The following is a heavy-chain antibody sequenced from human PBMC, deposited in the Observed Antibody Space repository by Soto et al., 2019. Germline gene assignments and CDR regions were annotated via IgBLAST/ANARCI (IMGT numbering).Heavy chain of an antibody. V-gene: IGHV3-30-3*01. Sequence: QVQLVESGGGVVQPGRSLRLSCAASGFTFSSHSIQWVRQAPGKGLEWVAVSSYDGSIKYYSDSVKGRFTISSDNSKNTAYLQMNSLRAEDTAVFYCAREWSTSGDLDYWGQGTLVIVSS. J-gene: IGHJ4*02. CDR3: AREWSTSGDLDY. D-gene: IGHD3-10*01. CDR2: SSYDGSIK. CDR1: GFTFSSHS.